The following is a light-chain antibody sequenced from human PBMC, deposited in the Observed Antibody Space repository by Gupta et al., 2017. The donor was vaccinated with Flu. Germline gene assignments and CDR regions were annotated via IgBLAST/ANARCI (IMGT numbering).Light chain of an antibody. Sequence: SYTVTQPPSVSVSPGQTASITCSGDKLGDKYTSWYQQKPGQSPVVVIFQDMKRPSGIPERFSGSNSGNTATLTISGAQTVDEGDYCCQTWDSTNVVFGGGTKLTVL. J-gene: IGLJ2*01. V-gene: IGLV3-1*01. CDR2: QDM. CDR3: QTWDSTNVV. CDR1: KLGDKY.